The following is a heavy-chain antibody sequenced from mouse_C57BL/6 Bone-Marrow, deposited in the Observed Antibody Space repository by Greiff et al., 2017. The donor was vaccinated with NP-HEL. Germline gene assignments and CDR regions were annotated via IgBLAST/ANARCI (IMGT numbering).Heavy chain of an antibody. V-gene: IGHV1-26*01. CDR3: ARAPSTMVTGAY. Sequence: EVQLQQSGPELVKPGASVKISCKASGYTFTDYYMNWVKQSHGKSLEWIGDINPNNGGTSYNQKFKGKATLTVDKSSSTAYMELRSLTSEDSAVYYCARAPSTMVTGAYWGQVTLVTVSA. CDR1: GYTFTDYY. CDR2: INPNNGGT. D-gene: IGHD2-2*01. J-gene: IGHJ3*01.